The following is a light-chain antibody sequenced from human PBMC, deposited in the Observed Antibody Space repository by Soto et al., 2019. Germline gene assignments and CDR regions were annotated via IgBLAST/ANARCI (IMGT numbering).Light chain of an antibody. CDR1: QSVLYSSNNKNY. J-gene: IGKJ1*01. CDR2: WAA. Sequence: DIVMTQSPDSLAVSLGERATINCKSSQSVLYSSNNKNYLAWYQQKPGQPPKLLIYWAATRESGVPDRVSGSGSGRYFTLTISTLQAEDVAVYYCQQYYSPPWTFGQGTKVEIK. V-gene: IGKV4-1*01. CDR3: QQYYSPPWT.